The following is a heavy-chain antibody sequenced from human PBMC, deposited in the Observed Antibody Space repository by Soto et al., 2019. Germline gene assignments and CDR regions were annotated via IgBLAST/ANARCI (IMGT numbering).Heavy chain of an antibody. D-gene: IGHD4-17*01. J-gene: IGHJ4*02. Sequence: AGGSLRLSCSASGFTFSNYPMHWVRQAPGKRLEYVSAISSNGRNTFYADSVKGRFTISRDNSKNTVYLQMSSLRAEDAAVYYCVKERTVALSCFDYWGRGTLVTVSS. CDR3: VKERTVALSCFDY. CDR2: ISSNGRNT. V-gene: IGHV3-64D*06. CDR1: GFTFSNYP.